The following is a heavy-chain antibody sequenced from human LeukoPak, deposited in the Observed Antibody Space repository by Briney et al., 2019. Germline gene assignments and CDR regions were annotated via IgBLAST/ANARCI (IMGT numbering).Heavy chain of an antibody. CDR2: INHSGST. CDR3: AREDITMVRGVKSRYMDV. Sequence: PSETLSLTCAVYGGSFSGYYWSWIRQPPGKGLEWIGEINHSGSTNYNPSLKSRVTISVDTSKNQFSLKLSSVTAADTAVYYCAREDITMVRGVKSRYMDVWGKGTTVTVSS. J-gene: IGHJ6*03. D-gene: IGHD3-10*01. CDR1: GGSFSGYY. V-gene: IGHV4-34*01.